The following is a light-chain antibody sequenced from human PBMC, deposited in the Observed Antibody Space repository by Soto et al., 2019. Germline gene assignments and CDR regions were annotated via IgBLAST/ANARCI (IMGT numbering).Light chain of an antibody. CDR2: TVS. CDR3: QQCYSIPLT. CDR1: QNIGRN. V-gene: IGKV1-39*01. J-gene: IGKJ4*01. Sequence: DIQMTQSPSSLSTSVGDRVTITCRASQNIGRNLNWYQQKPGKAPKLLIYTVSNLQTGVPLRFSGRGSGTEFTLTISALQPEDFATYYCQQCYSIPLTFGGGTKVDIK.